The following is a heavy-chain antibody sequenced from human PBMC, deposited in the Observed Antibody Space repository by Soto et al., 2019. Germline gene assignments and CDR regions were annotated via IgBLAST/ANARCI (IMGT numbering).Heavy chain of an antibody. D-gene: IGHD2-2*02. Sequence: QVQLVQSGAEVKKPGASVKVYCKASGYTFTGYYMHWVRQAPGQGLEWMGWINPNSGGTNYAQKFQGRVTMTRDTSISTAYMGLSRLRSDDTAVYYCARKCGSTSCYTYGMDVWGQGTTVTVSS. CDR2: INPNSGGT. J-gene: IGHJ6*02. V-gene: IGHV1-2*02. CDR1: GYTFTGYY. CDR3: ARKCGSTSCYTYGMDV.